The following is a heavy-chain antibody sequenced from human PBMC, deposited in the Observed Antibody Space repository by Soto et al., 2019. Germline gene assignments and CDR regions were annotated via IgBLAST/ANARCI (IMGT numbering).Heavy chain of an antibody. CDR2: ISGSGGST. J-gene: IGHJ4*02. V-gene: IGHV3-23*01. CDR1: GFTFSSYA. D-gene: IGHD6-19*01. Sequence: GGSLRLSCAASGFTFSSYAMSWVRQAPGKGLEWVSAISGSGGSTYYADSVKGRFTISRDNSKNTLYLQMNSLRAEDTAVYYCAKDTRAGIAVAGKPSVGYFDYWGQGTLVTVSS. CDR3: AKDTRAGIAVAGKPSVGYFDY.